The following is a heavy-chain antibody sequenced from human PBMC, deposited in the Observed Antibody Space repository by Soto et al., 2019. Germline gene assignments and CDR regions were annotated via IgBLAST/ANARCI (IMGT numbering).Heavy chain of an antibody. V-gene: IGHV3-23*01. Sequence: EVQLLESGGGLVQPGGSLGLSCAASGFTFSSYAMSWVRQAPGKGLEYVSSISVSGDGTYYADSVKGRFTISRDNSKNTLYLQMNILRVEDTAVYYWARTTATKSRDYWGQGTLVTVSS. D-gene: IGHD4-17*01. CDR3: ARTTATKSRDY. CDR1: GFTFSSYA. CDR2: ISVSGDGT. J-gene: IGHJ4*02.